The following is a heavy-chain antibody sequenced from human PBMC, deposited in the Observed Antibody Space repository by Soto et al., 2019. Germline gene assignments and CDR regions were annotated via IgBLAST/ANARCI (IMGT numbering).Heavy chain of an antibody. D-gene: IGHD6-19*01. CDR1: GFTFSTYA. CDR3: AKRFGSGLSGVTSFDS. CDR2: MSGDGSNT. J-gene: IGHJ4*02. Sequence: GGSLRLSCAASGFTFSTYAMNWVRQAPGKGLEWVSAMSGDGSNTYYADSVKGRFTISRDNSRNTLYLQMNSLRAEDTAVYYCAKRFGSGLSGVTSFDSWGQGTLFTV. V-gene: IGHV3-23*01.